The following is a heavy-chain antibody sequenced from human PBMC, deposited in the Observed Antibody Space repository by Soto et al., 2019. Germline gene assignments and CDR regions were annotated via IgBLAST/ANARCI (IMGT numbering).Heavy chain of an antibody. CDR2: IIPIFGTA. Sequence: GASVKVSCKASGVTFSSYAISWVRQAPGQGLEWMGGIIPIFGTANYAQKFQGRVTITADESTSTAYMELSSLRSEDTAVYYCARDRYYDSSGPPGGMGVWGQGTTVTVSS. V-gene: IGHV1-69*13. J-gene: IGHJ6*02. CDR3: ARDRYYDSSGPPGGMGV. CDR1: GVTFSSYA. D-gene: IGHD3-22*01.